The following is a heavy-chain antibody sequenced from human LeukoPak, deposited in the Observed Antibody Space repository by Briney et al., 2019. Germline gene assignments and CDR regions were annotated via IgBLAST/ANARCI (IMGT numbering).Heavy chain of an antibody. CDR3: ARAAYGDYTFDF. CDR2: IYDSGST. CDR1: GGSISGYY. J-gene: IGHJ4*02. D-gene: IGHD4-17*01. V-gene: IGHV4-59*13. Sequence: SETLSLTCTVSGGSISGYYWPWIRQPPGKGLEWIGYIYDSGSTNYNPSLKSRVTISVDTSKNQFSLRLNSVTAADTAVYYCARAAYGDYTFDFWGQGTLVTVSS.